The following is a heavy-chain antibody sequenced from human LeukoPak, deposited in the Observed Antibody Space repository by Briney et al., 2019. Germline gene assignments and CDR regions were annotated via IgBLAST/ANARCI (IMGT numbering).Heavy chain of an antibody. CDR2: ISYDGSNK. V-gene: IGHV3-30*03. Sequence: PGGSLRLSCAASGFTFSSYGMHWVRQAPGKGLEWVAVISYDGSNKYYADSVKGRFTISRDNSKNTLYLQINSLRADDTAVYYCAMDVWGQGTTVTVSS. J-gene: IGHJ6*02. CDR3: AMDV. CDR1: GFTFSSYG.